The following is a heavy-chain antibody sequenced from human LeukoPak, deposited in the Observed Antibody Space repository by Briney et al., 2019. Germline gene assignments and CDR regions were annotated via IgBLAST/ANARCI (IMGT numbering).Heavy chain of an antibody. CDR1: GGSFSGYY. CDR3: ARALTGRGYYFDY. D-gene: IGHD3-10*01. V-gene: IGHV4-34*01. J-gene: IGHJ4*02. CDR2: INHSGST. Sequence: SETLSLTCAVYGGSFSGYYWSWIRQPPGKGLEWIGEINHSGSTNYNPSLKGRVTISVDTSKNQFSLKLSSVTAADTAVYYCARALTGRGYYFDYWGQGTLVTVSS.